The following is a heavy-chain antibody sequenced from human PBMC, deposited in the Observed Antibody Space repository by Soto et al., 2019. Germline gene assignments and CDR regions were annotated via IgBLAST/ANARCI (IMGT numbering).Heavy chain of an antibody. V-gene: IGHV3-30-3*01. Sequence: QVHLVESGGGVVQPGRSLRLSCVASGFTFGTYAIHWVRQAPGKGLQWVALISYEGSNTYYADSVKGRFTISRDNSKITLYLQMNSLRPEDTSLDYCARVTPGNNLYYFAGLAVWGQGTSVTVSS. CDR2: ISYEGSNT. CDR3: ARVTPGNNLYYFAGLAV. CDR1: GFTFGTYA. J-gene: IGHJ6*02. D-gene: IGHD3-22*01.